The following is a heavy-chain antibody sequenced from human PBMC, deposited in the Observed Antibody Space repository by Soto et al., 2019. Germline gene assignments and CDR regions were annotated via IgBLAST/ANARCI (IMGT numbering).Heavy chain of an antibody. CDR2: IIPIFGTA. D-gene: IGHD3-22*01. CDR1: GGTFSSYA. J-gene: IGHJ4*02. Sequence: SVKVSCKASGGTFSSYAISWVRQAPGQGLEWMGGIIPIFGTANYAQKFQGRVTITADESTSTAYMELSSLRSEDTAVYYCARDRQHYYDSSGYYFDYWGQGPLFTVS. V-gene: IGHV1-69*13. CDR3: ARDRQHYYDSSGYYFDY.